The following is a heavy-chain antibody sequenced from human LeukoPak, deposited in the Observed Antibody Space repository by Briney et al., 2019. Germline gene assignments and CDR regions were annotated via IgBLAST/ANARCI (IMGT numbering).Heavy chain of an antibody. CDR1: GFTFSTYA. CDR3: SGGVAFGGVIVPFDY. D-gene: IGHD3-16*02. V-gene: IGHV3-66*01. Sequence: GGSLRLSCAASGFTFSTYAMHGAPQARGKGLEWVSVIYSGGSTYYSDSVKGKFTISRDNSKNPRYLQMNSLRGEETAVYYCSGGVAFGGVIVPFDYWGQGTLVTVSS. CDR2: IYSGGST. J-gene: IGHJ4*02.